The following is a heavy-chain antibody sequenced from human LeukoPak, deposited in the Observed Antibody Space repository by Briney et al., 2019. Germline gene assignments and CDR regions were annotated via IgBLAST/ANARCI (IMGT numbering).Heavy chain of an antibody. J-gene: IGHJ4*02. Sequence: GGSLRLSCAASGFTFSSYSMHWVRQAPGKGLVWVSRINSDGSSTNYADSVKGRFTISRDNAKNTLYLQMNSLGAEDTAVYYCARAYTTGWDPGHWGQGTLVTVSS. D-gene: IGHD6-19*01. V-gene: IGHV3-74*01. CDR1: GFTFSSYS. CDR2: INSDGSST. CDR3: ARAYTTGWDPGH.